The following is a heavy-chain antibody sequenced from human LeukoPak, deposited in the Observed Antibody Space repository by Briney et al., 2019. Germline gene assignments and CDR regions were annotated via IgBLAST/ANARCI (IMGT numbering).Heavy chain of an antibody. CDR3: TRDGPGYCSGGSCPNYYGMDV. J-gene: IGHJ6*02. CDR2: IRSKAYGGTT. Sequence: GGSLRLSCTASGFTFGDYAMSWVRQAPGKGLEWVGFIRSKAYGGTTEYAASVKGRFTISRDDSKSIAYLQMNSLKTEVTAVYYCTRDGPGYCSGGSCPNYYGMDVWGQGTTVTVSS. D-gene: IGHD2-15*01. V-gene: IGHV3-49*04. CDR1: GFTFGDYA.